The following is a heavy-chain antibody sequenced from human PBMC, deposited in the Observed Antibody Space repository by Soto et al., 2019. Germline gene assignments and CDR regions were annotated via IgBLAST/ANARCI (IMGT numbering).Heavy chain of an antibody. CDR3: ARCYCSVGSCFTCWHFDL. D-gene: IGHD2-15*01. J-gene: IGHJ2*01. Sequence: QVQVVQSGAEVKKPGASVKVACKASGYTFSTFGMSWVRQAPGQGLEWMGWIRVEKVDTNSSQKFQDTVTMTTDTSTGTAYMELRSLTSDDTAVYYCARCYCSVGSCFTCWHFDLWGRGTLVTVSS. CDR2: IRVEKVDT. V-gene: IGHV1-18*01. CDR1: GYTFSTFG.